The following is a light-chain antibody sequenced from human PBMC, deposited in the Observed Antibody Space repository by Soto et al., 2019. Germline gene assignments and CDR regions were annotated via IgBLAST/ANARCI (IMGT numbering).Light chain of an antibody. J-gene: IGKJ1*01. CDR2: AAS. V-gene: IGKV1-6*01. CDR3: LQDYGDSWT. CDR1: RDVGRD. Sequence: QMTQSPSSLSASVGEKIIITCRASRDVGRDVSWYQQKPGQAPKLLIYAASNLYTGVPSLFSGSRSGTEFTHTISSLQPEDFASYYCLQDYGDSWTFGQGTKVEIE.